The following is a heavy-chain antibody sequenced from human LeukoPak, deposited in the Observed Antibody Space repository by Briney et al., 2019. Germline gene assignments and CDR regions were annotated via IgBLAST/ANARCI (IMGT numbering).Heavy chain of an antibody. V-gene: IGHV3-30-3*01. J-gene: IGHJ4*02. CDR2: ISYDGSNK. Sequence: GGSLRLSCAASGFTVSSNYMSWVRQAPGKGLEWVAVISYDGSNKYYADSVKGRFTISRDNSKNTLYLQMNSLRAEDTAVYYCARDRHYYGSGILGYWGQGTLVTVSS. CDR3: ARDRHYYGSGILGY. D-gene: IGHD3-10*01. CDR1: GFTVSSNY.